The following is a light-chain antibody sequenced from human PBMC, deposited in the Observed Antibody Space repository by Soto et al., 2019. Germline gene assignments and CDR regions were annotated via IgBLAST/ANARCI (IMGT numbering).Light chain of an antibody. CDR1: QDIRNN. V-gene: IGKV1-33*01. CDR2: DAS. Sequence: DIQMTQSPSSLSASVGHRVTITCQASQDIRNNLNWYQQKPGKAPNLLIYDASNLRGGGPSRFSGSGCGTEFSFTLSSPQQEDIATYYCQFYDHLPPLSFGGGTKVEIK. CDR3: QFYDHLPPLS. J-gene: IGKJ4*01.